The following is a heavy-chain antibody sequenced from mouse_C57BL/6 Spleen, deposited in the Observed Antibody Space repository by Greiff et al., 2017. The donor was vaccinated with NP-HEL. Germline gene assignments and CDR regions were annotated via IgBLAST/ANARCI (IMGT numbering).Heavy chain of an antibody. CDR3: AKEVQLRSFDY. CDR2: ISSGSSTT. J-gene: IGHJ2*01. D-gene: IGHD4-1*02. CDR1: GFTFSDYG. V-gene: IGHV5-17*01. Sequence: EVQLVESGGGLVKPGGSLKLSCAASGFTFSDYGMHWVRQAPEKGLEWVAYISSGSSTTYYADPVKGRFTISRDNAKNTLFLQMTSLRSRSTAMYYCAKEVQLRSFDYWGQGTTLTVSS.